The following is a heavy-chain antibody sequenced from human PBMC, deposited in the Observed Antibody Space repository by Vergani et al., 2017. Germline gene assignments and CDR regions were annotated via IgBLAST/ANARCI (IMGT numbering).Heavy chain of an antibody. D-gene: IGHD6-13*01. CDR3: ARGRDISSWYELVY. V-gene: IGHV3-53*01. J-gene: IGHJ4*02. CDR1: GFTVSSNY. CDR2: IYSGGST. Sequence: EVQLVESGGGLIQPGGSLRLSCAASGFTVSSNYMSWVRQAPGKGLEWVSVIYSGGSTYYADSVKGRFTISRDNSKNTLYLQMNSLRAEDTAVYYCARGRDISSWYELVYWGQGTLVTVSS.